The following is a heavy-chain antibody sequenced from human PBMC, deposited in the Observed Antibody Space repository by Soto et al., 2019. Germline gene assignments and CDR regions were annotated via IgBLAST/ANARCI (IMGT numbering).Heavy chain of an antibody. CDR3: AHSLDSFIVVVPAARERTGGFDY. J-gene: IGHJ4*02. V-gene: IGHV2-5*02. CDR2: IYWDDDK. D-gene: IGHD2-2*01. Sequence: SGPTLVNPTQTLTLTCTFSGFSLSTSGVGVGWIRQPPGKALEWLALIYWDDDKRYSPSLKSRLTITKDTSKNQVVLTMTNMDPVDTATYYCAHSLDSFIVVVPAARERTGGFDYWGQGTLVTVSS. CDR1: GFSLSTSGVG.